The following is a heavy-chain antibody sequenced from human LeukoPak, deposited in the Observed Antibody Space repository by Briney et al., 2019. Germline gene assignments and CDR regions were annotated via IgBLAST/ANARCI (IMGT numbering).Heavy chain of an antibody. Sequence: SVKVSCKFGFTFTSSSAVQWVRQTRGQRLEWVGWIAAGGGQTRYAQKFQDRLSITRDMSTNTAYMELSSLRSDDTAVYYCAGDHPNYDYWGQGTQVTVSS. V-gene: IGHV1-58*01. D-gene: IGHD5-24*01. CDR1: GFTFTSSSA. CDR3: AGDHPNYDY. CDR2: IAAGGGQT. J-gene: IGHJ4*02.